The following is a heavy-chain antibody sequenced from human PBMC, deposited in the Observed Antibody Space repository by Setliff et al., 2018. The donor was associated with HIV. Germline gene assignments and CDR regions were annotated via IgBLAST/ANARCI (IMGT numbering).Heavy chain of an antibody. Sequence: ETLSLTCTVSGGSISSYYWSWIRQPPGKGLEWIGYIYYSGSTNYNPSLKSRVTVSVDTSKNQFSLKLSSVTAADTAVYYCARAGYYNFWSGFSMDVWGKGTTVTVSS. D-gene: IGHD3-3*01. CDR3: ARAGYYNFWSGFSMDV. CDR1: GGSISSYY. J-gene: IGHJ6*03. V-gene: IGHV4-59*01. CDR2: IYYSGST.